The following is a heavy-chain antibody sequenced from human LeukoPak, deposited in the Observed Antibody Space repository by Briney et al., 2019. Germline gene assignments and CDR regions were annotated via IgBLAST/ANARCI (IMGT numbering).Heavy chain of an antibody. J-gene: IGHJ4*02. Sequence: GGSLRLSCSAAGFTFSSYEMNWVRQAPGKGLEWVSYISSSGSTIYYADSVKGRFTISRDNAKNSLYLQMNSLRAEDTAVYYCARDIGGIPRFGGQGTLVTVSS. CDR3: ARDIGGIPRF. D-gene: IGHD1-26*01. V-gene: IGHV3-48*03. CDR2: ISSSGSTI. CDR1: GFTFSSYE.